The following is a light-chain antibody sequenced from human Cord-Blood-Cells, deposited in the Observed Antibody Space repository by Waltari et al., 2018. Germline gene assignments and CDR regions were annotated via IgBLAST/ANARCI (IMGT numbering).Light chain of an antibody. V-gene: IGKV3-15*01. CDR3: QQYNNWPTWT. CDR2: GAS. J-gene: IGKJ1*01. CDR1: QSVSSN. Sequence: EIVMTQSPATLSVSPGERATLSCRASQSVSSNLAWYQQKPGQAPRLLIYGASTRATGIPARFSGSGSGTEFTLTLSSLQSEDFAVYYCQQYNNWPTWTFGQGTKVEIK.